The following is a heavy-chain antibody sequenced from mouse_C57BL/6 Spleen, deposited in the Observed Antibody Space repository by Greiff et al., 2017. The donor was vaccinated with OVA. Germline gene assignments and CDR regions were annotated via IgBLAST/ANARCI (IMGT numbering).Heavy chain of an antibody. J-gene: IGHJ4*01. D-gene: IGHD1-1*01. CDR2: IWSGGST. Sequence: QVQLQQSGPGLVQPSQSLSIPCTVSGFSLTSYGVHWVRQSPGKGLEWLGVIWSGGSTDYNAAFISRLSISKDNSKSQVFFKMNSLQADDTAIYYCATIYYYGSSRYYYAMDYWGQGTSVTVSS. V-gene: IGHV2-2*01. CDR1: GFSLTSYG. CDR3: ATIYYYGSSRYYYAMDY.